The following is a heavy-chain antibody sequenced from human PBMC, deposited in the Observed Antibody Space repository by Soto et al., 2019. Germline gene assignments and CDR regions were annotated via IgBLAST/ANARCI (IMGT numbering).Heavy chain of an antibody. D-gene: IGHD2-2*02. V-gene: IGHV4-39*01. CDR1: GGSISSSSYY. CDR3: AGMPAAIGVCWFDP. J-gene: IGHJ5*02. CDR2: IYYSGST. Sequence: QLQLQESGPGLVKPSETLSITCTVSGGSISSSSYYWGWIRQHPGKGLEWIGSIYYSGSTYYNPSIKGRVTIAEDTSKNQFSLQRSSVTAADTAVYYCAGMPAAIGVCWFDPWGQGTRVTVSS.